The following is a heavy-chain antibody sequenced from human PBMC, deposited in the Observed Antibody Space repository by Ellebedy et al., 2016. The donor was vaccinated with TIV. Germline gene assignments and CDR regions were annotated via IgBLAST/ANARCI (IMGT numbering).Heavy chain of an antibody. V-gene: IGHV4-39*01. CDR1: GFTSNSYA. CDR3: ARTDPWQPIDD. J-gene: IGHJ4*02. CDR2: VYYSGSP. D-gene: IGHD2-21*02. Sequence: MPGGSLRLSCAVSGFTSNSYAMSWVRQAPGKGLEYIGSVYYSGSPYYNPSFKSRVTLSADTSKNQFSLNLRTVTAADTAVYYCARTDPWQPIDDWGQGILVSVSS.